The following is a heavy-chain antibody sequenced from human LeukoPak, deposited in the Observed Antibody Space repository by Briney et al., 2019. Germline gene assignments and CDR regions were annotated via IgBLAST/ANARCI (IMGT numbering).Heavy chain of an antibody. CDR1: GGSFSGYY. CDR2: INHSGST. J-gene: IGHJ6*02. V-gene: IGHV4-34*01. CDR3: ARGDGRRDGYNRLYYYYYGMDV. Sequence: SETLSLTCAVYGGSFSGYYWSWIRQPPGKGLEWIGEINHSGSTNYNPSLKSRVTISVDTSKNQFSLKLSSVTAADTAVYYCARGDGRRDGYNRLYYYYYGMDVWGQGTTVTVSS. D-gene: IGHD5-24*01.